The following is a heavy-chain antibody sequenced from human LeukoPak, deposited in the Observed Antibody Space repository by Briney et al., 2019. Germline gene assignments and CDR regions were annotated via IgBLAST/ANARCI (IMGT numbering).Heavy chain of an antibody. CDR3: ARAGYTISSYRFDY. V-gene: IGHV4-4*07. CDR1: GGSIRSYW. Sequence: ASGTLSLICTVPGGSIRSYWWSWIRQPAGKGLEFFGRIYTTGRTNYNPSLKSRVSMSVDTSKNKFSLELRSVTAADTAVYFCARAGYTISSYRFDYWGQGALVTVSS. CDR2: IYTTGRT. J-gene: IGHJ4*02. D-gene: IGHD3-16*02.